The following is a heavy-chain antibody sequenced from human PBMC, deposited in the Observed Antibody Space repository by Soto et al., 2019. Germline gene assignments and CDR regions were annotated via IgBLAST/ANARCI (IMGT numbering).Heavy chain of an antibody. CDR1: GYTFTNYD. CDR2: VNPNSGNT. Sequence: QVQLVQSGAEVKKPGASVKVSCKASGYTFTNYDINWVRRATGQVLEWMGWVNPNSGNTGNAQKFQGRLTMTRNTAISTAYMELSSLTSEDTAVYYCVRGKDYYYGMDVWGQGTTVTVSS. CDR3: VRGKDYYYGMDV. J-gene: IGHJ6*02. V-gene: IGHV1-8*01.